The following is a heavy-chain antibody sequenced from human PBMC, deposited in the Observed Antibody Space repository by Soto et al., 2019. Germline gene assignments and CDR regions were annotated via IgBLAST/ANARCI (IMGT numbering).Heavy chain of an antibody. J-gene: IGHJ4*02. Sequence: ASVKVSCKASGYTFTAYFMHWVRQAPGQGLEWMGIIHRRGGSTNYAQRFQGRVAMTWDTSTSTVYMELSSLRSDDTAVYYCARAPYSSSSFFFDYWGPGTPVTVSS. CDR1: GYTFTAYF. D-gene: IGHD6-6*01. CDR2: IHRRGGST. V-gene: IGHV1-46*01. CDR3: ARAPYSSSSFFFDY.